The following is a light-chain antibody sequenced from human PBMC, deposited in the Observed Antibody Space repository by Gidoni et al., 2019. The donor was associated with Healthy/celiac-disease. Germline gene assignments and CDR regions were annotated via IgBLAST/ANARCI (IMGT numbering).Light chain of an antibody. CDR3: QQYNSYST. V-gene: IGKV1-5*03. J-gene: IGKJ1*01. CDR2: KAS. Sequence: DIQMTQSPSTLSASVGDRVTITCRPSQSISSWLAWYQQKPGKAPKRLIYKASSLESGVPSRFSGSGSGTEFTLTISSLQPDDFATYYCQQYNSYSTFGQGTKVEIK. CDR1: QSISSW.